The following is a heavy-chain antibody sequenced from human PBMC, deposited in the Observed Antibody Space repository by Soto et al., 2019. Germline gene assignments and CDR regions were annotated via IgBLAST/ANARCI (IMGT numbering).Heavy chain of an antibody. CDR3: TKTRDYGDYLTGAFYYYALDV. CDR1: GYTFTTYA. Sequence: ASVKVSCKASGYTFTTYAIHWVRQAPGERPEWMGWINAGNGNTKYSQKFQGRVAITRDTTASTAYMDLISLRSEDTAVYYCTKTRDYGDYLTGAFYYYALDVWGQGTTVTVSS. D-gene: IGHD4-17*01. V-gene: IGHV1-3*01. J-gene: IGHJ6*02. CDR2: INAGNGNT.